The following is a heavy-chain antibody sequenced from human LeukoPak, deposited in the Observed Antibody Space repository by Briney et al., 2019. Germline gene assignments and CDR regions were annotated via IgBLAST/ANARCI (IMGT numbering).Heavy chain of an antibody. J-gene: IGHJ5*02. D-gene: IGHD3-3*01. V-gene: IGHV4-39*01. CDR2: IYYSGRT. CDR1: GGSISSSSYY. Sequence: SETLSLTCTVSGGSISSSSYYWGWIHQPPGKGLGWIGRIYYSGRTYYNPSPNSRVTISVDTSKNQFFLKLSSVASGDTAVYYCARHPVRGVVITGFDPWGQGSLVTVSS. CDR3: ARHPVRGVVITGFDP.